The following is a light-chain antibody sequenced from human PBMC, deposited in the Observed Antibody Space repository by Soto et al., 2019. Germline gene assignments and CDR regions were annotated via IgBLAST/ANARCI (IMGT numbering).Light chain of an antibody. CDR2: ATS. CDR3: LLDFRYFWA. CDR1: QNINNS. V-gene: IGKV1-39*02. J-gene: IGKJ1*01. Sequence: DIQMTQSPSSLSASVGDRVSITCRASQNINNSLNWYQHKPGKAPKLLIYATSSLQTGVPSRFSGSGSGTHFSLTIRGLQREDFATYYCLLDFRYFWAFGQGTKVDIK.